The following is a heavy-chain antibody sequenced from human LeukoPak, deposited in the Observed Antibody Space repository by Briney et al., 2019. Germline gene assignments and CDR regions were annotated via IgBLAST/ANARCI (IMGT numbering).Heavy chain of an antibody. D-gene: IGHD4-17*01. V-gene: IGHV4-39*07. Sequence: PSETLSLTCSVSGGSITTSLYYWGWIRQSPGKGLEWIGSVYYSGTSYHNPSLRSRVTISLDTSKNQFSLKLSSVTAADTAVYYCARGRRGYGDYVLDYWGQGTLVTVSS. CDR2: VYYSGTS. J-gene: IGHJ4*02. CDR3: ARGRRGYGDYVLDY. CDR1: GGSITTSLYY.